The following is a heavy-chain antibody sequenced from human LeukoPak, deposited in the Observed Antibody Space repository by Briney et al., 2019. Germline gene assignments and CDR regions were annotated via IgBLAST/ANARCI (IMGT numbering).Heavy chain of an antibody. J-gene: IGHJ4*02. Sequence: PGGSLRLSCAASGFTVSSKYMSWVRQTPGKGLEWVSSIDISGGSTYYADSVKGRFTISRDNAKNSLYLQMNSLTDEDTAVYYCARVDYFESWGQGTLVTVSS. CDR1: GFTVSSKY. CDR3: ARVDYFES. CDR2: IDISGGST. V-gene: IGHV3-53*01.